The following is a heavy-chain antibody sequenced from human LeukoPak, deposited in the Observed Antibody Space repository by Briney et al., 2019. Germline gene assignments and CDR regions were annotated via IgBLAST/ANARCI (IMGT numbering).Heavy chain of an antibody. CDR2: ISSSSSYI. CDR1: GFTFSSYS. D-gene: IGHD6-19*01. CDR3: ARLEEQWLTNDAFDI. Sequence: GGSLRLSCAASGFTFSSYSMNWVRQAPGKGLEWVSSISSSSSYIYYADPVKGRFTISRDNAKNSLYLQMNSLRAEDTAVYYCARLEEQWLTNDAFDIWGQGTMVTVSS. V-gene: IGHV3-21*01. J-gene: IGHJ3*02.